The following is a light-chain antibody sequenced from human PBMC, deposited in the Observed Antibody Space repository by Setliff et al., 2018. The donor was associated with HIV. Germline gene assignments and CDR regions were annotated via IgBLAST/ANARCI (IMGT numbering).Light chain of an antibody. CDR1: GSNIGAGYD. V-gene: IGLV1-40*01. CDR3: QSYDSSLSGSYV. CDR2: GNS. J-gene: IGLJ1*01. Sequence: QSVLTQPPSVSGAPGQRVTFSCTGSGSNIGAGYDVHWYQQLPGTAPKLLIYGNSNRPSGVPDRFSGSKSGTSASLAITGLQAEDEADYYCQSYDSSLSGSYVFGTGTKVTVL.